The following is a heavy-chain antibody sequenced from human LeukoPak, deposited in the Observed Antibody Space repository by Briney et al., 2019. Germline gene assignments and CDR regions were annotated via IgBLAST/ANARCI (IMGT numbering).Heavy chain of an antibody. Sequence: GGSLRLSCVASGFTFTSDAMNWVRQAPGKGLEWVSSTVSRGTTQYADSVKGRFTVSRDSSKNTLYLQMNSLRADDTAVYYCAKCSTSAYTTGWCNWIDPWGQGTLVTVSS. J-gene: IGHJ5*02. CDR3: AKCSTSAYTTGWCNWIDP. D-gene: IGHD6-19*01. CDR2: TVSRGTT. CDR1: GFTFTSDA. V-gene: IGHV3-23*01.